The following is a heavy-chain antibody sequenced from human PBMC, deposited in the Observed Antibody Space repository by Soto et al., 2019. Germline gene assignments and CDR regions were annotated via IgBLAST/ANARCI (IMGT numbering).Heavy chain of an antibody. Sequence: SETLSLTCNVSGGSISGYYWSWIRQSPGKGLEYIGYIYYRGSTNYNSSLKSRVTMSVDTSRNQFSLKMISVTAADTAVYYCARQQLLPFYYALDVWGQGTTVTVSS. J-gene: IGHJ6*02. V-gene: IGHV4-59*01. CDR2: IYYRGST. D-gene: IGHD6-13*01. CDR3: ARQQLLPFYYALDV. CDR1: GGSISGYY.